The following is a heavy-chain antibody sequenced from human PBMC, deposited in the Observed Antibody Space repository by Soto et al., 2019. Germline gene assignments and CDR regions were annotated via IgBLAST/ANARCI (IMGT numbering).Heavy chain of an antibody. V-gene: IGHV1-2*02. J-gene: IGHJ4*02. CDR1: GYTFTGYY. Sequence: QVQLVQSGAEVKKPGASVKVSCKASGYTFTGYYMHWGRQAPGQGPEWMGWINPNSGGTTYAQKFHGRVTVTRDTSISTAYMELSSLRSDDTAVYYCARGGSSSLDYWGQGTLVTVSS. CDR2: INPNSGGT. CDR3: ARGGSSSLDY. D-gene: IGHD6-6*01.